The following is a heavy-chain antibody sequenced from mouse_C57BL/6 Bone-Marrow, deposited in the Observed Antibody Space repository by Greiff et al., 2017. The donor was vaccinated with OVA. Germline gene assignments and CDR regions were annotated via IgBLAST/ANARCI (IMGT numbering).Heavy chain of an antibody. CDR3: ARNRGLRYLDY. J-gene: IGHJ2*01. Sequence: VTVVESGPGLVQPSQSLSITCTVSGFSLTSYGVHWVRQSPGKGLEWLGVVWSGGSTDYNAAFISRLSISKDNSKSQVFFKMNSLQADDTAIYYCARNRGLRYLDYWGQGTTLTVSS. CDR1: GFSLTSYG. V-gene: IGHV2-2*01. D-gene: IGHD1-1*01. CDR2: VWSGGST.